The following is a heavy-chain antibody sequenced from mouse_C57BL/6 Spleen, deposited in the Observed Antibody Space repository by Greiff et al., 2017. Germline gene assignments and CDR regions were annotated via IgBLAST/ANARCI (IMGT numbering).Heavy chain of an antibody. J-gene: IGHJ2*01. Sequence: EVQVVESGGGLVQPGGSLKLSCAASGFTFSDYYMYWVRQTPEKRLEWVAYISNGGGSTYYPDTVQGRFTISRDNAKNTLYLQMSRLKSEDTAMYYCARHNLYYFDYWGQGTTLTVSS. CDR2: ISNGGGST. V-gene: IGHV5-12*01. CDR1: GFTFSDYY. CDR3: ARHNLYYFDY.